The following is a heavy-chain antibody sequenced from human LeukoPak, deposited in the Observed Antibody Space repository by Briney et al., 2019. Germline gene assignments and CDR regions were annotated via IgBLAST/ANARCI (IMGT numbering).Heavy chain of an antibody. V-gene: IGHV3-21*01. J-gene: IGHJ4*02. Sequence: GGSLRLSCAASGFTFSSYSMNWVRQAPGKGLEWVSSISSSSSYIYYADSVKGRFTISRDNAKNSLYLQMNSLRAEDTAVYYCASSIAAAGLPDYWGQGTLVTVSS. CDR1: GFTFSSYS. D-gene: IGHD6-13*01. CDR3: ASSIAAAGLPDY. CDR2: ISSSSSYI.